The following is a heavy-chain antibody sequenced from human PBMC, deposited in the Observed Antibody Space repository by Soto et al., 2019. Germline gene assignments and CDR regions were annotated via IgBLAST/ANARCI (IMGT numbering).Heavy chain of an antibody. J-gene: IGHJ6*02. V-gene: IGHV4-4*02. Sequence: QVQLQESGPGLVKPSGTLSLTCAVSGGSISSSNWWSWVRQPPGKGLEWIGEIYHSGSTNYNPSLKSRVTISVDKSKNQCSLKLSSVTAADTAVYYCARDMTEVGDVVPARYYGMDVWGQGTTVTVSS. D-gene: IGHD2-2*01. CDR1: GGSISSSNW. CDR2: IYHSGST. CDR3: ARDMTEVGDVVPARYYGMDV.